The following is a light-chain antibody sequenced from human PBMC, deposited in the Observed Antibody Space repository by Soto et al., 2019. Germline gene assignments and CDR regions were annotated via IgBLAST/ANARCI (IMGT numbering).Light chain of an antibody. CDR3: QQSSSSPRT. J-gene: IGKJ2*01. CDR2: GGS. Sequence: EIVLTQSPGTLSLSPGERATLSCRASQSLTNSRLAWYQQKPGQAPKVLIYGGSNRATGIPDRFRGSGSGTEFTLNISRLEPQDFAVYYCQQSSSSPRTFGQGTKLEIK. CDR1: QSLTNSR. V-gene: IGKV3-20*01.